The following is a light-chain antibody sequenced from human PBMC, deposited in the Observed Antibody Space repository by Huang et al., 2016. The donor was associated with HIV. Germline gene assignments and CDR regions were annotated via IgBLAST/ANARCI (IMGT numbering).Light chain of an antibody. V-gene: IGKV4-1*01. Sequence: DIVMTQSPDSLAVSLGERATINCKSSQSLLSTSNTKNNLAWYQQKPGKAPKLLIYWASTRASGVPDRFSGSGSGPDFSLTISSLQAEDVAVYYCQQYFTTPRTFGPGTKVDIK. J-gene: IGKJ3*01. CDR2: WAS. CDR1: QSLLSTSNTKNN. CDR3: QQYFTTPRT.